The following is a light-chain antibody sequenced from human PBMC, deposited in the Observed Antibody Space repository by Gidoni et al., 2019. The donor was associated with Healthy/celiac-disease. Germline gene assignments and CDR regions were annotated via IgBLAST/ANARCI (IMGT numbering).Light chain of an antibody. CDR3: SSYTSSSTL. V-gene: IGLV2-14*01. Sequence: QSALTQPASVSGSPGQSINISCTGTSSDVGGYNYVSWYQQHPGKAPKLMIYEVSNRPSEVSNRFSGSKSGNTASLTISGLQAENEADYYCSSYTSSSTLFGGGTKLTVL. CDR2: EVS. CDR1: SSDVGGYNY. J-gene: IGLJ2*01.